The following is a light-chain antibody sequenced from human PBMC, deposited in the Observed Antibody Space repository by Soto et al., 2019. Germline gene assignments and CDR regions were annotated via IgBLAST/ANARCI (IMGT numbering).Light chain of an antibody. V-gene: IGLV1-51*01. Sequence: QSVLTQPPSVSSAPGQKVTISCSGSSSSIGNNYVSWYQHLPRTAPKLLIYDNDKRPSGIPDRFSGSKSGTSATLGITGLQTGDEADYYCATWDSSLSAAGFGPGTKVTVL. CDR2: DND. CDR1: SSSIGNNY. J-gene: IGLJ1*01. CDR3: ATWDSSLSAAG.